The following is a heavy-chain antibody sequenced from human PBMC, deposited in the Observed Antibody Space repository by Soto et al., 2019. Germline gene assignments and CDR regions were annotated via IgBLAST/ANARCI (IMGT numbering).Heavy chain of an antibody. Sequence: QVQLRESGPGLVKPSQALCLTCTVSGGSISSGGYYWSWIRQHPGKGLEWIGYIYYSGSTYYNPSLKSRVTISVDTSKNQFSLKLSSVTAADTAVYYCARRPGGYSPYDYWGQGTLVTVSS. V-gene: IGHV4-31*03. CDR2: IYYSGST. J-gene: IGHJ4*02. D-gene: IGHD5-18*01. CDR1: GGSISSGGYY. CDR3: ARRPGGYSPYDY.